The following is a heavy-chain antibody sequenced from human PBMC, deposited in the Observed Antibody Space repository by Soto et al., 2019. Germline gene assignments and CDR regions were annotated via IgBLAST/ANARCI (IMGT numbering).Heavy chain of an antibody. Sequence: QVQLVQSGAEVKKPGASVKVSCKASGYTFTSYGISWVRQAPGQGLEWMGGISADNGNTNYAQKLQDRVTMTTDTTTSRAYMELRSLRSDDTAVYYCATHCSSTTCYPWNWFDPWGQGTLVSVSS. CDR3: ATHCSSTTCYPWNWFDP. CDR2: ISADNGNT. D-gene: IGHD2-2*01. V-gene: IGHV1-18*01. CDR1: GYTFTSYG. J-gene: IGHJ5*02.